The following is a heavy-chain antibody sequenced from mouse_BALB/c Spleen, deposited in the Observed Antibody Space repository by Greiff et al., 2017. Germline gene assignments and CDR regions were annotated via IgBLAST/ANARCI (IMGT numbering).Heavy chain of an antibody. CDR2: ISTYYGDA. CDR3: ARGGYAMDY. V-gene: IGHV1S137*01. Sequence: VKLQESGAELVRPGVSVKISCKGSGYTFTDYAMHWVKQSHAKSLEWIGVISTYYGDASYNQKFTGKATMTVDKSSSTAYMELARLTSEDSAIYYCARGGYAMDYWGQGTSVTVSS. CDR1: GYTFTDYA. J-gene: IGHJ4*01.